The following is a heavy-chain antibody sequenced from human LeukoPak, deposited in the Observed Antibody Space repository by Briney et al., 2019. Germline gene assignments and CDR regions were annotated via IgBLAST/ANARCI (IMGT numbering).Heavy chain of an antibody. CDR1: GYSFTSYW. J-gene: IGHJ5*02. CDR3: ARRTYYYDSSGLGYNWFDP. Sequence: GXSLQISCQGSGYSFTSYWIGWVRQVPGKGLEWMGIIYPGDSDTRYSPSFQGQVTISADKSISTAYLQWSSLKASDTAMYYCARRTYYYDSSGLGYNWFDPWGQGTLVTVSS. D-gene: IGHD3-22*01. CDR2: IYPGDSDT. V-gene: IGHV5-51*01.